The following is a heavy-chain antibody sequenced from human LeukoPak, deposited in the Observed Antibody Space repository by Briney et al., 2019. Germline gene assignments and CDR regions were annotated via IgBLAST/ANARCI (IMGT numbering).Heavy chain of an antibody. D-gene: IGHD6-13*01. CDR2: ISYDGSNK. V-gene: IGHV3-30-3*01. J-gene: IGHJ6*03. CDR3: AKDKGIAAAPLDYMDV. CDR1: GFTFSSYA. Sequence: GRSLRLSCAASGFTFSSYAMHWVRQAPGKGLEWVAVISYDGSNKYYADSVKGRFTISRDNSKNTLYLQMNSLRVDDTALYYCAKDKGIAAAPLDYMDVWGKGTTVTVSS.